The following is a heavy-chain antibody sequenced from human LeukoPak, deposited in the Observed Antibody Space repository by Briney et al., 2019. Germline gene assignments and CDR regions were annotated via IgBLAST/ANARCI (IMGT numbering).Heavy chain of an antibody. Sequence: PGGSLRLSCAASGFTFSSYSMNWVRQAPGKGLEWVSQISRTSSTIYYADSVKGRFTISRDNAKNSLYLQMNSLRAEDTAVYYCARDSYGSGSYGDYWGQGTLVTVSS. J-gene: IGHJ4*02. D-gene: IGHD3-10*01. CDR3: ARDSYGSGSYGDY. CDR2: ISRTSSTI. V-gene: IGHV3-48*04. CDR1: GFTFSSYS.